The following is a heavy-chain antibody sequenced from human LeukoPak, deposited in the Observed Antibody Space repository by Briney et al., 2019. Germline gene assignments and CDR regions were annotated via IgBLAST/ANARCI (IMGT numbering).Heavy chain of an antibody. CDR2: IYYSGST. CDR3: AKDSHWILSDD. J-gene: IGHJ4*02. Sequence: SETLSLTCTVSGGSISSYYWSWIRQPPGKGLEWIGYIYYSGSTNYNPSLKSRVTISVDTSKNQFSLKLSSVTAADTAVYYCAKDSHWILSDDWGQGTLVTVSS. D-gene: IGHD2-2*03. CDR1: GGSISSYY. V-gene: IGHV4-59*01.